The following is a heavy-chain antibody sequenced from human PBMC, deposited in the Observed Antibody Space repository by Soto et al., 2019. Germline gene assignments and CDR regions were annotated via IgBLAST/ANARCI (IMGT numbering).Heavy chain of an antibody. Sequence: QVQLVESGGGVVQPGRSLRLSCAASGFTFSSYGMHWVRQAPGKGLEWVAVISYDGSNKYYADSVKGRFTISRDNYKNTLYLQMNSLRAEDTAVYYCAKVPTTYYYDSSGYAPLDAFDIWGQGTMVTVSS. V-gene: IGHV3-30*18. CDR1: GFTFSSYG. CDR2: ISYDGSNK. D-gene: IGHD3-22*01. CDR3: AKVPTTYYYDSSGYAPLDAFDI. J-gene: IGHJ3*02.